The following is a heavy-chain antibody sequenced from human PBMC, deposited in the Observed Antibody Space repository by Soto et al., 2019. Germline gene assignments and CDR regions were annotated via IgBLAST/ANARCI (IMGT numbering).Heavy chain of an antibody. CDR2: INHSGST. V-gene: IGHV4-34*01. J-gene: IGHJ5*02. CDR3: AILTNGHP. Sequence: WVRQPPGKGLEWIGEINHSGSTNYNPSLKSRVTISVDTSKNQFSLKLSSVTAADTAVYYCAILTNGHPWGQGTLVTVSS. D-gene: IGHD2-8*01.